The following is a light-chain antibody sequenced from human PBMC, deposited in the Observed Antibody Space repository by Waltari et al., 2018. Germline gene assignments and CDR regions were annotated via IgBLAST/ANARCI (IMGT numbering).Light chain of an antibody. V-gene: IGKV3-15*01. J-gene: IGKJ4*01. CDR3: QQYNNWPPLT. CDR1: QSVSSN. CDR2: GAS. Sequence: DIVITQSPATLSVSPAGRATLSCRASQSVSSNLAWYQQKPGEAPRLLIYGASTRATGIPARFSGSGSGTEFTLTISSLQSEDFAVYYCQQYNNWPPLTFGGGTKVEIK.